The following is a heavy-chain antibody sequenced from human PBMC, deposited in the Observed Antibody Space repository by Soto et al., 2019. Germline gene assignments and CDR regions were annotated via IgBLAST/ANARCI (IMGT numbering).Heavy chain of an antibody. CDR2: IYWDDDK. CDR3: ARRRSGGACLGSYSSRSYIGMAV. V-gene: IGHV2-5*02. J-gene: IGHJ6*02. CDR1: GFSLTTGGVG. D-gene: IGHD2-21*02. Sequence: QITLKESGPTLVKPTQTLTLTCTFSGFSLTTGGVGVGWIRQPPGKALEWLALIYWDDDKRYSPSLKSRLTVTKDNSTIPVLLTKTKMYPVDTVPYCWARRRSGGACLGSYSSRSYIGMAVLGQVTTVTVSS.